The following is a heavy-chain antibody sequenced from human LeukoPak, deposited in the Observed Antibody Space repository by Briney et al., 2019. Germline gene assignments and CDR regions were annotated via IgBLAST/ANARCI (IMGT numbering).Heavy chain of an antibody. CDR1: GFSLSNYG. Sequence: PGRSLRLSCAASGFSLSNYGMHWVRQAPGKGLEWVALLVYDGFYKYYADSVKGRFTISRDDSTNTVYLHLSSLRAEDTAVYYCAKDLIARVRGSPMDVWGQGTRVIVSS. CDR2: LVYDGFYK. J-gene: IGHJ6*02. D-gene: IGHD3-10*01. V-gene: IGHV3-30*18. CDR3: AKDLIARVRGSPMDV.